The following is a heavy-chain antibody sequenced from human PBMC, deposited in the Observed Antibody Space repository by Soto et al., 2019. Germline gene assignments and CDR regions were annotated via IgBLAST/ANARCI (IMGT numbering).Heavy chain of an antibody. CDR2: FSAGSRA. CDR1: GFSFANYA. CDR3: AKESMPEHYGDTLFDY. V-gene: IGHV3-23*01. D-gene: IGHD4-17*01. Sequence: EVQLLASGGGLVQRGGPPRLSCEASGFSFANYALSWVRQAPGKGLEWVATFSAGSRAYYTASVKGRFSIAKDIFKNTMQLQASSLRADHTAAYYCAKESMPEHYGDTLFDYWGQGTPVTVS. J-gene: IGHJ4*02.